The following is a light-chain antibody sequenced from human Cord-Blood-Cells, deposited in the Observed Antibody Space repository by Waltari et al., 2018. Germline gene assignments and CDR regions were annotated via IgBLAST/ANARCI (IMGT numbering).Light chain of an antibody. J-gene: IGKJ2*01. V-gene: IGKV1-39*01. Sequence: DIQMTQSPSSLSASVGDRVTITCRASQSISSYLNWYPQKPGKAPKPLIYAGSSLESGVPSRFSGSGSGTDFTLTISSLQPEDFATYYCQQSYSTPPNTFGQGTKLEIK. CDR2: AGS. CDR1: QSISSY. CDR3: QQSYSTPPNT.